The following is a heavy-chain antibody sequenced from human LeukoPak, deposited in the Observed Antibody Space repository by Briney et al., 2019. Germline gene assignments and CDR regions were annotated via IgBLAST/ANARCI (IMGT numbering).Heavy chain of an antibody. CDR3: AREAEGSGIQPLDY. V-gene: IGHV3-13*04. CDR1: GFTFSTYD. J-gene: IGHJ4*02. D-gene: IGHD3-10*01. CDR2: IAAVGDT. Sequence: GGSLRPSCAASGFTFSTYDMHWVRQVTGKGLEWVSGIAAVGDTYYPGSVKGRFTISRENAKNSLYLQMNSLRDGDTAVYYCAREAEGSGIQPLDYWGQGTLVTVSS.